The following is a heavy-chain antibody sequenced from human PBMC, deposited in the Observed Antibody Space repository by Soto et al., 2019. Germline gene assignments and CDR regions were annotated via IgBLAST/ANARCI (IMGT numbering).Heavy chain of an antibody. D-gene: IGHD5-12*01. J-gene: IGHJ4*02. V-gene: IGHV4-59*12. CDR1: GGSISIYY. Sequence: SATQSLTCTVPGGSISIYYFSWFRQTPGKGLEWIGYIYYSGSTNYNPSLKSRVTISVDTSKNQFSLKLSSVTAADTAVYYCAREDNSGYDVTINFDYWGQGTLVTVSS. CDR3: AREDNSGYDVTINFDY. CDR2: IYYSGST.